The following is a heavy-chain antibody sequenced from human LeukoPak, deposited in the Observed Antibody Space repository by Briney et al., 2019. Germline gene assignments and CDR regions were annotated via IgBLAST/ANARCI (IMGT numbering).Heavy chain of an antibody. CDR1: GITFSSFG. D-gene: IGHD6-19*01. V-gene: IGHV3-30*02. Sequence: GGSLRLSCAASGITFSSFGMHWVRQAPGKGLVWVAFIRYDGSNEYYADSVKGRFTISRDNSMNTLYLQMNSLRAEDTAVYYCAKDANSGWSFFDCWGQGTLVTVSS. CDR3: AKDANSGWSFFDC. CDR2: IRYDGSNE. J-gene: IGHJ4*02.